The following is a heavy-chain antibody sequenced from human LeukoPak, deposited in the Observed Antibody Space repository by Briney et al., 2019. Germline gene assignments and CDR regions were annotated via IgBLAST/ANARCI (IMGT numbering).Heavy chain of an antibody. V-gene: IGHV1-18*01. Sequence: ASVKVSCKASGYTFTNHGISWVRQAPGQGLEWMGWISAYNGNTNYAQKLQGRVTMTTDTSTSTAYMELRSLRSDDTAVYYCARYSSSWRYYYYYGMDVWGQGTTVTVSS. CDR2: ISAYNGNT. CDR3: ARYSSSWRYYYYYGMDV. CDR1: GYTFTNHG. J-gene: IGHJ6*02. D-gene: IGHD6-13*01.